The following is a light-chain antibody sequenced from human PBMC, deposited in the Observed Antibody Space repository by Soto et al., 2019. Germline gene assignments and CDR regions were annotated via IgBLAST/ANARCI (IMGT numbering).Light chain of an antibody. J-gene: IGKJ1*01. V-gene: IGKV4-1*01. CDR2: WAS. CDR3: QQYYSTPRT. CDR1: QSVLYSANNRNC. Sequence: DIVMTQSLDSLAVSLGERATINCKSSQSVLYSANNRNCVAWYQQKPGQPPKLLLYWASTRESGVPDRFSGSGSGTDFTLTISSLQAEDVAVYYCQQYYSTPRTFGQGTKVEIK.